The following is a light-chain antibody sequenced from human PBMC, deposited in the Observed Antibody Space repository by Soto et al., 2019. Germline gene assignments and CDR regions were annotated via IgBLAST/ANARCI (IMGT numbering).Light chain of an antibody. Sequence: IQMTQSPSSLSASVGDIVTITCRASQPVGTWVAWYQQKGESAPRPLMYAASTLETGVPSRFSGTASGTEFTITISSLQPEDVATYYCQQYNSYPPTFGPGTTVDFK. CDR2: AAS. CDR3: QQYNSYPPT. V-gene: IGKV1D-16*01. J-gene: IGKJ3*01. CDR1: QPVGTW.